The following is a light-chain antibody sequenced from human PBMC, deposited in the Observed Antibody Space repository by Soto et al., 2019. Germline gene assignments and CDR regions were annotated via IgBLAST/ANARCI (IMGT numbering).Light chain of an antibody. CDR1: QSISSY. Sequence: DIQMTQSPSSLSASVGDRVTITCRASQSISSYLNWYQQKPGKAPKLRIYAASSLQSGVPSRFSGSGSGTDCTLTSSSLQPEDFATYYCQQRYSTPLTFGGGSKVEIK. CDR2: AAS. CDR3: QQRYSTPLT. V-gene: IGKV1-39*01. J-gene: IGKJ4*01.